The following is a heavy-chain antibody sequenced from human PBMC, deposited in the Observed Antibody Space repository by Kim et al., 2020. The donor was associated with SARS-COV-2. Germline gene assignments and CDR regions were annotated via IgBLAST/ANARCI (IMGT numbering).Heavy chain of an antibody. CDR3: ARDAFPFDP. J-gene: IGHJ5*02. CDR2: IYYSGST. CDR1: GGSISSSSYY. V-gene: IGHV4-39*07. Sequence: SETLSLTCTVSGGSISSSSYYWGWIRQPPGKGLEWIGSIYYSGSTYYNPSLKSRVTISVDTSKNQFSLKLSSVTAADTSVYYCARDAFPFDPWGQGTLVTVSS.